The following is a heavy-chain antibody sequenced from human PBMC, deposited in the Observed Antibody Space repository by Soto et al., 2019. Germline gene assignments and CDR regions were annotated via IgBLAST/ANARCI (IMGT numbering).Heavy chain of an antibody. J-gene: IGHJ4*02. D-gene: IGHD6-19*01. CDR3: ARDTVAVAGRDY. CDR2: IKQDGSEK. Sequence: EVQLVESGGGLVQPGGSLRLSCAASGFTFSSYWMSWVRQAPGKGLEWVANIKQDGSEKYYVDSVKGRFTISRDNSRDTLYLQMNGLRAEDTAVYYCARDTVAVAGRDYWGQGTLVTVSS. V-gene: IGHV3-7*01. CDR1: GFTFSSYW.